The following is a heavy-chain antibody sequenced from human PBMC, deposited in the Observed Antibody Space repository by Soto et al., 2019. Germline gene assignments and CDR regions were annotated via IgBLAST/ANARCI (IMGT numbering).Heavy chain of an antibody. CDR3: AGEGSGGRVYYYYYYMDV. CDR2: IIPIFGTA. CDR1: GGTFSSYA. D-gene: IGHD2-15*01. Sequence: GASVKVSCKASGGTFSSYAISWVRQAPGQGLEWMGGIIPIFGTANYAQKFQGRVTITADESTSTAYMELSSLRSDDTAVYYCAGEGSGGRVYYYYYYMDVWGKGTTVTVSS. J-gene: IGHJ6*03. V-gene: IGHV1-69*13.